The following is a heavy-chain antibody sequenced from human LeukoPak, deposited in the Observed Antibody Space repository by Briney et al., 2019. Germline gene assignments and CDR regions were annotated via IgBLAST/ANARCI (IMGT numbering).Heavy chain of an antibody. V-gene: IGHV3-15*07. D-gene: IGHD2-15*01. J-gene: IGHJ4*02. Sequence: GGSLRLSCAVSGLTLSDVWMNWVRQAPGKGLEWVGRIRSKTAGGTTDFAAPVKGRFAISRDDSENTVYLQMNSLTVEDTAVYYCSQGSGQYFHYWGQGTLVTVSS. CDR3: SQGSGQYFHY. CDR2: IRSKTAGGTT. CDR1: GLTLSDVW.